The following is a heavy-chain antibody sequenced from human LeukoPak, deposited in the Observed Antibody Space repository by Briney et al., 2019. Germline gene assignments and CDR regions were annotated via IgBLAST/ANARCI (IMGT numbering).Heavy chain of an antibody. CDR1: GFTFDDYA. Sequence: ALRLSCAASGFTFDDYAMHWVRQAPGKGLEWVSGISWNSGSIGYADSVKGRFTISRGNAKNSLYLQMNSLRAEDMALYYCAKDIRGHVTYAFDIWGQGTMVTVSS. CDR2: ISWNSGSI. CDR3: AKDIRGHVTYAFDI. V-gene: IGHV3-9*03. D-gene: IGHD2/OR15-2a*01. J-gene: IGHJ3*02.